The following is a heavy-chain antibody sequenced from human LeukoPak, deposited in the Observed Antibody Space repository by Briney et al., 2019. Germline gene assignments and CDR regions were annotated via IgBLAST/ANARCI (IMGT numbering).Heavy chain of an antibody. CDR1: GFPFSSYW. V-gene: IGHV3-30*18. J-gene: IGHJ4*02. D-gene: IGHD3-10*01. CDR3: AEVVGSGWFGESQEYYFDY. Sequence: QAGGSLRLSCVASGFPFSSYWMTWVRQAPGKGLEWVAVISSDGSIQYHADSVKGRFTISRDNSENTLYLQMNSLRAEDTAVYYCAEVVGSGWFGESQEYYFDYWGQGTLVTVSS. CDR2: ISSDGSIQ.